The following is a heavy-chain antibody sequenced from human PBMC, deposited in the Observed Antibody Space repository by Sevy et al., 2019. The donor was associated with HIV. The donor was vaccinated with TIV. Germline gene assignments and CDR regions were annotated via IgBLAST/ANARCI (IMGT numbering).Heavy chain of an antibody. Sequence: GGSLRLSCAASGFTFSKYGMHWVRQAPGKGLEWVAVISHDGRNYKYNADFVKGRFTISRDNSRNTLYLQMNSLRAEDTAIYYCARDRGEILRSAFKSWGQGTLVTVSS. V-gene: IGHV3-30*04. CDR2: ISHDGRNYK. CDR1: GFTFSKYG. D-gene: IGHD3-10*01. J-gene: IGHJ5*02. CDR3: ARDRGEILRSAFKS.